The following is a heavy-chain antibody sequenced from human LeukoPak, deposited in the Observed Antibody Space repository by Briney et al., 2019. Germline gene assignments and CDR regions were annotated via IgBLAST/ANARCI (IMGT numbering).Heavy chain of an antibody. D-gene: IGHD2-15*01. J-gene: IGHJ4*02. CDR1: GGSISSSSYS. CDR2: IYYSGST. V-gene: IGHV4-39*01. CDR3: ARQLGYCSGGSCYSFNAKYHFDY. Sequence: SETLSLTCTVSGGSISSSSYSWGWTRQPPGKGLEWIGSIYYSGSTYYNPSLKSRVTISVDTSENQFSLKLSSVTAADTAVYYCARQLGYCSGGSCYSFNAKYHFDYWGQGTLVTVSS.